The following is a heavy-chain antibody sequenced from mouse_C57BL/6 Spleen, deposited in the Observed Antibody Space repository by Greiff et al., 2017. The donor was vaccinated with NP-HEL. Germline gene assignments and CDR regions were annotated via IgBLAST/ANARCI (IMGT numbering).Heavy chain of an antibody. Sequence: QVQLQQPGAELVRPGSSVKLSCKASGYTFTSYWMHWVKQRPIQGLEWIGNIDPSDSETHYNQKFKDKATLTVDKSSSTAYMQLSSLTSEASAVYYCARSGGYDPWFAYWGQGTLVTVSA. CDR3: ARSGGYDPWFAY. CDR1: GYTFTSYW. CDR2: IDPSDSET. J-gene: IGHJ3*01. D-gene: IGHD2-2*01. V-gene: IGHV1-52*01.